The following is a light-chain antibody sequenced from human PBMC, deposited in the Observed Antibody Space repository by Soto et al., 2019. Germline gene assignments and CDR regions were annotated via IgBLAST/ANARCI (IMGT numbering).Light chain of an antibody. CDR1: ESVSSN. CDR3: QQYHSWSPIA. V-gene: IGKV3-15*01. J-gene: IGKJ5*01. Sequence: VMSMSPATLSVYPGERATLSCRASESVSSNLAWYQQRPGQAPRLVIYGASTRATGIPARFSGGGSGTEFTLTISSLQSEDFAVYYGQQYHSWSPIAFGQWTRL. CDR2: GAS.